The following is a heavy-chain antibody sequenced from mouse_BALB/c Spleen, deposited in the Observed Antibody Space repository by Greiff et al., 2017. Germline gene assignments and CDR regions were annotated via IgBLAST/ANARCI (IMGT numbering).Heavy chain of an antibody. CDR3: ARKGSYPLDY. CDR1: GYSFTSYY. D-gene: IGHD6-1*01. Sequence: VKLMESGPELVKPGASVKISCKASGYSFTSYYIHWVKQRPGQGLEWIGWIFPGSGNTKYNEKFKGKATLTADTSSSTAYMQLSSLTSEDSAVYFCARKGSYPLDYWGQGTTLTVSS. CDR2: IFPGSGNT. V-gene: IGHV1-66*01. J-gene: IGHJ2*01.